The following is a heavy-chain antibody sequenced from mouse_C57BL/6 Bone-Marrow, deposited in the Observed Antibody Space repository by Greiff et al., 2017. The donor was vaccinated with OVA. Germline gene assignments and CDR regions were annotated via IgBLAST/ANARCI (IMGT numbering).Heavy chain of an antibody. V-gene: IGHV1-55*01. Sequence: QVQLQQPGAELVKPGASVKMSCKASGYTFTSYWITWVKQRPGQGLEWIGDIYPGSGSTNYNEKFKSKATLTVDTSSSTAYMQLSSLTSEDSAVYYCARSGITTVVDWFAYGGQGTLVTVSA. CDR1: GYTFTSYW. CDR3: ARSGITTVVDWFAY. J-gene: IGHJ3*01. CDR2: IYPGSGST. D-gene: IGHD1-1*01.